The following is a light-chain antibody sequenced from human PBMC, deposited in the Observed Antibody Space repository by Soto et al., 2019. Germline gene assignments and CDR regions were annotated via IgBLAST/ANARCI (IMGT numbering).Light chain of an antibody. CDR2: AAS. V-gene: IGKV1-39*01. J-gene: IGKJ1*01. Sequence: DIQMTQSPSSLSASVGDRVTITCRASQSISSYLNWYQQKPGKAPKPLIYAASSLQSGVPSRFSGSGSGTDFTLTIISLQPEHFATYYCQQSYSTPRTCGQGTKVEIK. CDR1: QSISSY. CDR3: QQSYSTPRT.